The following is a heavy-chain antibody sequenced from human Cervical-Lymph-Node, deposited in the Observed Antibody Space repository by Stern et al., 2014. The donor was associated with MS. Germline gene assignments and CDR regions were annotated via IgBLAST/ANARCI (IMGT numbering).Heavy chain of an antibody. CDR1: GFTFSSYS. Sequence: EVQLEESGGGLVKPGGPLRLSCAASGFTFSSYSMNWVRPAPGKGLERVSSISSSSSYIYYADSVKGRFTISRDNAKNSLYLQMNSLRAEDTAVYYCARDENALNPFDYWGQGTLVTVSS. CDR2: ISSSSSYI. V-gene: IGHV3-21*01. D-gene: IGHD2-2*01. J-gene: IGHJ4*02. CDR3: ARDENALNPFDY.